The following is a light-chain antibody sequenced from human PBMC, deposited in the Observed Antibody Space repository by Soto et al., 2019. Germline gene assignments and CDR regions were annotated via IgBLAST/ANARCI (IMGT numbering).Light chain of an antibody. CDR3: SSYTTSNTRQIV. V-gene: IGLV2-14*01. CDR2: DVS. CDR1: SSDGGGYNY. Sequence: ALTHPASGSGAPGEAITISCTGNSSDGGGYNYVSWYQQHPGKAPKFMIYDVSNRPSGVSNRFSGSKSGNTASLTISGLQAEDEADYYCSSYTTSNTRQIVFGTGTKVTVL. J-gene: IGLJ1*01.